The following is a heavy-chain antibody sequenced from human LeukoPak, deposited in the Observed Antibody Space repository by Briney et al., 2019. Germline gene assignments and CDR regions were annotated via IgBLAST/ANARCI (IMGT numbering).Heavy chain of an antibody. CDR1: GFTFSSYE. D-gene: IGHD3-10*02. CDR3: AELGITMIGGV. CDR2: ISSCGSTI. Sequence: GGSLRLSCAASGFTFSSYEMNWVRQAPGKGLEWVSYISSCGSTIYYADSVKGRFTISRENAKNSLYLQMNSLRADDTAVYYCAELGITMIGGVWGKGTTVTISS. J-gene: IGHJ6*04. V-gene: IGHV3-48*03.